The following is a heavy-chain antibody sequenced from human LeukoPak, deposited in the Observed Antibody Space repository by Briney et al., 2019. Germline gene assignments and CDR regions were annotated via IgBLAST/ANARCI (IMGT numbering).Heavy chain of an antibody. CDR2: INSDGSST. Sequence: GGSLRLSSGASGFTFSSYWMHWVRQAPGKGLVWVSRINSDGSSTSYADSVNGRFTISRDNAKNTLYLQMNSLRAEDTAVYYCARANYYGSGRAAFDIWGQGTMVTVSS. CDR3: ARANYYGSGRAAFDI. V-gene: IGHV3-74*01. D-gene: IGHD3-10*01. J-gene: IGHJ3*02. CDR1: GFTFSSYW.